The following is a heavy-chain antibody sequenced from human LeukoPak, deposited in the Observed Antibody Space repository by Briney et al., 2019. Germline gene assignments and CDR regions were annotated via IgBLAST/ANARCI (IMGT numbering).Heavy chain of an antibody. Sequence: TGGSLRLSCAASGFTFSSYAMSWVRQAPGKGLERVSAISGSGGSTYYADSVKGRFTISRDNSKNTLYLQMNSLRAEDTAVYYCAKAAITMIVVVPYYYGMDVWGQGTTVTVSS. V-gene: IGHV3-23*01. CDR3: AKAAITMIVVVPYYYGMDV. CDR1: GFTFSSYA. D-gene: IGHD3-22*01. J-gene: IGHJ6*02. CDR2: ISGSGGST.